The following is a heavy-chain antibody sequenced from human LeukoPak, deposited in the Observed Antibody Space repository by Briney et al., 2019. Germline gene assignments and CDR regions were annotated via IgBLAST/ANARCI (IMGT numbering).Heavy chain of an antibody. V-gene: IGHV3-11*06. CDR1: GFTFSDYY. CDR3: ARGWFGEGNY. CDR2: ISSSSSYT. J-gene: IGHJ4*02. D-gene: IGHD3-10*01. Sequence: GGSLRLSCAASGFTFSDYYMSWIRQAPGKGLEGVSYISSSSSYTNYADSVKGRFTISRDNDKNSLYLQMNSLRAEDTAVYYCARGWFGEGNYWGQGTLVTVSS.